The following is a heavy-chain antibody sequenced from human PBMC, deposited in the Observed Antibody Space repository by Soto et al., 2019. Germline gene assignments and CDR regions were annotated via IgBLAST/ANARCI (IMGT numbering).Heavy chain of an antibody. CDR1: GFVFKDSS. CDR3: TRLLSAAQNY. Sequence: EVLLVESGGGLVQPGGSLTLSCAASGFVFKDSSIYSVRQASGKGLECVGRIRDRAYNYATAYAASVEGRFTSYRDYSHNTAYMHMSSIKNEDTTIYYCTRLLSAAQNYWGQGTLVTFSS. CDR2: IRDRAYNYAT. D-gene: IGHD6-13*01. J-gene: IGHJ1*01. V-gene: IGHV3-73*01.